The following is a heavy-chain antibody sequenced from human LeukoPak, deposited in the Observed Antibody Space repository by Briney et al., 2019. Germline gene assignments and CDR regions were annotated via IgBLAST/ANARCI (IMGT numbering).Heavy chain of an antibody. D-gene: IGHD5-12*01. Sequence: GASVKVSCKASGYTFTSYGISWVRQAPEQGLEWMGWISAYNGNTNYAQKLQGRVTMTTDTSTSTAYMELRSLRSDDTAVYYCARPQKLGLWYPAAHYYYYGMDVWGQGTTVTVSS. CDR3: ARPQKLGLWYPAAHYYYYGMDV. CDR2: ISAYNGNT. J-gene: IGHJ6*02. CDR1: GYTFTSYG. V-gene: IGHV1-18*01.